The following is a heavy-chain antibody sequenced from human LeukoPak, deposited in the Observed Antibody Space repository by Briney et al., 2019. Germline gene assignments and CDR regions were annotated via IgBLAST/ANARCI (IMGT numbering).Heavy chain of an antibody. CDR2: SSRRGSTI. Sequence: GGSLRLSCAASGFTFSDYYMNWIRQAPGKGLEWVSYSSRRGSTIYYADSVKGRFTISRDNAKNSLYLQMNSLRAEDTAVYYCAGEPLTGSAFDIWGQGTMVTVSS. D-gene: IGHD3-9*01. J-gene: IGHJ3*02. CDR3: AGEPLTGSAFDI. CDR1: GFTFSDYY. V-gene: IGHV3-11*04.